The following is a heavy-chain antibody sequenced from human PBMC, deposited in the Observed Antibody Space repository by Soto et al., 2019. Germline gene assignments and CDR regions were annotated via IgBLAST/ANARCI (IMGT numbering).Heavy chain of an antibody. CDR2: INPNSGGT. V-gene: IGHV1-2*04. Sequence: GASVKVSCKASGYTFTGYYMHWVRQAPGQGLEWMGWINPNSGGTNYAQKFQGWVTMTRDTSISTAYMELSRLRSDDTAVYYCARSTYYDILTGDDYYGMDVWGQGTTVTVSS. D-gene: IGHD3-9*01. CDR3: ARSTYYDILTGDDYYGMDV. CDR1: GYTFTGYY. J-gene: IGHJ6*02.